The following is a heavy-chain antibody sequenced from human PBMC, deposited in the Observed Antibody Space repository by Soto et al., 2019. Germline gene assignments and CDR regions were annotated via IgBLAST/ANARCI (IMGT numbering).Heavy chain of an antibody. CDR1: GFSLSTSGVG. CDR2: IYWDDDK. CDR3: AHSVWVPMTTVTTDYYYGMDV. D-gene: IGHD4-4*01. J-gene: IGHJ6*02. Sequence: QITLKESGPTLVKPTQTLTLTCTFSGFSLSTSGVGVGWIRQPPGKALEWLALIYWDDDKRYSPSLKSRLTSTKDTSKXXVXLXXTNMDPVDTATYYCAHSVWVPMTTVTTDYYYGMDVWGQGTTVTVSS. V-gene: IGHV2-5*02.